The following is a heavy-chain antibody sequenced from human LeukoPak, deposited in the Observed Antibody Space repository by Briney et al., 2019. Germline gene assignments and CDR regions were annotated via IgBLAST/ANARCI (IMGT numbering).Heavy chain of an antibody. V-gene: IGHV4-39*01. CDR1: GGSISSSSYY. Sequence: SETLSLTRTVSGGSISSSSYYWGWIRQPPGKGLEWIGSIYYSGSTYYNPSLKSRVTISVDTPKNQFSLKLSSVTAADTAVYYCARAGDPAMIVVVITADAFDIWGQGTMVTVSS. CDR3: ARAGDPAMIVVVITADAFDI. CDR2: IYYSGST. D-gene: IGHD3-22*01. J-gene: IGHJ3*02.